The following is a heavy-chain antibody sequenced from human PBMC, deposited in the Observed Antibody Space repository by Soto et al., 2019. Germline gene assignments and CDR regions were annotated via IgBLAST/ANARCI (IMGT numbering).Heavy chain of an antibody. Sequence: GGSLRLSCAASGFTVSSNYMSWVRQAPGKGLEWVSVIYSGGSTYYADSVKGRFTISRDNSKNTLYLQMNSLRAEDTAVYYCARDRRRQQPSYWGQGTLVTVSS. V-gene: IGHV3-66*01. CDR1: GFTVSSNY. CDR3: ARDRRRQQPSY. D-gene: IGHD6-13*01. CDR2: IYSGGST. J-gene: IGHJ4*02.